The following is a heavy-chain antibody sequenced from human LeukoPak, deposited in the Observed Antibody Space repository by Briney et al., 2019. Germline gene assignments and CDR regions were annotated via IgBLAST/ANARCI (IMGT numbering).Heavy chain of an antibody. Sequence: GGSLRLSCAASGFTFSSYAMSWVRQAPGQGLEWVSAISGSGGSTYYADSVKGRFTISRDNSKNTLYLQMNSLRAEDTAVYYCAKVAGGYYYGSGSYSYFDYWGQGTLVTVSS. D-gene: IGHD3-10*01. CDR3: AKVAGGYYYGSGSYSYFDY. CDR2: ISGSGGST. V-gene: IGHV3-23*01. CDR1: GFTFSSYA. J-gene: IGHJ4*02.